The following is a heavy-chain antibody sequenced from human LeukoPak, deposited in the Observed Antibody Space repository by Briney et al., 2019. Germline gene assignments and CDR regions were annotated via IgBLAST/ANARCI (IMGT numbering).Heavy chain of an antibody. J-gene: IGHJ6*03. CDR1: GFTFSSYA. CDR2: LSGSGGST. Sequence: GGSLRLSCAASGFTFSSYAMSWVRQAPGKGLEWFSALSGSGGSTYSADSVKSWFTMTRENSKKTLYLQMNSLRAEDTAVYYCAKAAAGLYYYYYMDVWGKGTTVTVSS. D-gene: IGHD6-13*01. V-gene: IGHV3-23*01. CDR3: AKAAAGLYYYYYMDV.